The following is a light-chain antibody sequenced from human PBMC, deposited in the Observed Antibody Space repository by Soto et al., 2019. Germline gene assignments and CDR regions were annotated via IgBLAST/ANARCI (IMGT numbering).Light chain of an antibody. V-gene: IGLV1-40*01. CDR2: GNS. J-gene: IGLJ2*01. CDR3: QSYDSSLSGFGV. Sequence: QSVLTQPPSVSGAPGQRVTISCTGSSSNIGARYDVHWYQQLPGTAPKLLIYGNSNRASGVPDRFSGSKSGTSASLAITGLQAEDEADYYCQSYDSSLSGFGVFVGGTQLTVL. CDR1: SSNIGARYD.